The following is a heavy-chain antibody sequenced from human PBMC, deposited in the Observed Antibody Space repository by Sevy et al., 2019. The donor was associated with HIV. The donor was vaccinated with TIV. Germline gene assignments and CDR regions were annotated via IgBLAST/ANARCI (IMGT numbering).Heavy chain of an antibody. CDR2: INGSSSYI. D-gene: IGHD2-21*02. CDR3: ARGRGDPRADCFDY. CDR1: GFTFSGYA. J-gene: IGHJ4*02. Sequence: GGSLRLSCAVSGFTFSGYAMNWVRQAPGKGLEWVSAINGSSSYIFYADSVKGRFTISRDNAKNSLYLQMNSLRAEDTAVYYCARGRGDPRADCFDYWGQGTLVTVSS. V-gene: IGHV3-21*01.